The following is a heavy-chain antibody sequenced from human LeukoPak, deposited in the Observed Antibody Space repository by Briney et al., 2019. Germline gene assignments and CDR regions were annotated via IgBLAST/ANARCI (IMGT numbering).Heavy chain of an antibody. J-gene: IGHJ5*02. CDR3: AKGNNYDFWSGPSRWFDP. CDR2: IGGSGGST. V-gene: IGHV3-23*01. Sequence: GGSLRLSCAASGFTFSSYAMSWVRQAPGKGLEWVSAIGGSGGSTYYADSVKGRFTISRDNSKNTLYLQMNSLRAEDTAVYYCAKGNNYDFWSGPSRWFDPWGQGTLVTVSS. CDR1: GFTFSSYA. D-gene: IGHD3-3*01.